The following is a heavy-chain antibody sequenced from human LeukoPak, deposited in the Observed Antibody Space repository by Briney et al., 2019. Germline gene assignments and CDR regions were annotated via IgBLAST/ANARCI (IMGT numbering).Heavy chain of an antibody. CDR3: ARRSIAPAGYDC. V-gene: IGHV4-59*08. CDR1: GGSMSSYY. Sequence: SETLSLTCTGSGGSMSSYYWIWIRQPPGKGLEWIGYIYYSGTTNYNPSLKSRVTILVDTSKNQFSLNLSSVTAADTAVNYCARRSIAPAGYDCWGQGTLVTVSS. CDR2: IYYSGTT. J-gene: IGHJ4*02. D-gene: IGHD6-13*01.